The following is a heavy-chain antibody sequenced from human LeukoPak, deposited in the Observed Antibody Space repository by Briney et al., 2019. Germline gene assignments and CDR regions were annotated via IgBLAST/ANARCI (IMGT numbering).Heavy chain of an antibody. CDR1: GFTVSSNY. CDR3: ASRIKRGTVVPTRRPTKGDFDI. CDR2: IYSGCST. Sequence: GGSLRLSCAASGFTVSSNYMSWVRQAPSKGLECVSVIYSGCSTYYADSVTRRFTISRDNTKNTLYLQMNSLRAEDTAVYYAASRIKRGTVVPTRRPTKGDFDIWGRGTMVTVP. J-gene: IGHJ3*02. D-gene: IGHD4-23*01. V-gene: IGHV3-53*01.